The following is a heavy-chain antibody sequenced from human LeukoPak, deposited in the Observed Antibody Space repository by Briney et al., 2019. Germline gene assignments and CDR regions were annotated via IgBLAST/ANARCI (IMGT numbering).Heavy chain of an antibody. Sequence: ASVKVSCKASGYTFTSYGISWVRQAPGQGLEWMGWISAYNGNTNYAQKLQGRVTMTTDTSTSTAYMELRSLRSDDTAVYYCARDRDCSSTSCSTSKTIKDAFDIWGQGQWSPSLQ. D-gene: IGHD2-2*01. V-gene: IGHV1-18*01. CDR1: GYTFTSYG. J-gene: IGHJ3*02. CDR3: ARDRDCSSTSCSTSKTIKDAFDI. CDR2: ISAYNGNT.